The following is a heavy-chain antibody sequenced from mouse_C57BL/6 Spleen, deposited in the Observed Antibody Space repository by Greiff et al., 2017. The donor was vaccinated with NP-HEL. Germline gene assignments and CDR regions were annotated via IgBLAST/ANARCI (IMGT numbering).Heavy chain of an antibody. Sequence: EVMLVESGGGLVKPGGSLKLSCAASGFTFSSYAMSWVRQTPEKRLAWVATISDGGSYTYYPDNVKGRFTISRDNAKNNLYLQMSHLKSEDTAMYYCARDRDTTVEDYFDYWGQGTTLTVSS. CDR3: ARDRDTTVEDYFDY. V-gene: IGHV5-4*01. CDR2: ISDGGSYT. D-gene: IGHD1-1*01. CDR1: GFTFSSYA. J-gene: IGHJ2*01.